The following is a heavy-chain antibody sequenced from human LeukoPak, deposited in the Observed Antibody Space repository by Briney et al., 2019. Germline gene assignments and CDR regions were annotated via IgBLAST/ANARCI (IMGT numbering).Heavy chain of an antibody. Sequence: GASVKVSCKASGYTFTSYGISWVRQAPGQGLEWMGGIIPIFGTANYAQKFQGRVTITADESTSTAYMELSSLGSEDTAVYYCARDTAPKSVTGYSSVYNWFDPWGQGTLVTVSS. CDR1: GYTFTSYG. CDR2: IIPIFGTA. D-gene: IGHD6-19*01. V-gene: IGHV1-69*13. J-gene: IGHJ5*02. CDR3: ARDTAPKSVTGYSSVYNWFDP.